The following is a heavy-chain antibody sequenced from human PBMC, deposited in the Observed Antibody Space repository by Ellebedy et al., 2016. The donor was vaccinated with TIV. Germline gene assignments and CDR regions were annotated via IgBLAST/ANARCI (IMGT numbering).Heavy chain of an antibody. Sequence: SETLSLXCTVSGGSISSGGYYWSWIRQHPGKGLEWIGYIYYSGSTYYNPSLKSRVTISVDTSKNQFSLKLSSVTAADTAVYYCARSLPSGDFDPWGQGTLVTVSS. J-gene: IGHJ5*02. CDR1: GGSISSGGYY. CDR3: ARSLPSGDFDP. CDR2: IYYSGST. V-gene: IGHV4-31*03. D-gene: IGHD3-10*01.